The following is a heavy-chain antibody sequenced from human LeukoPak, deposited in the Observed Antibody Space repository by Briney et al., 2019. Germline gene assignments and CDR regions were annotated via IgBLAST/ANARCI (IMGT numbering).Heavy chain of an antibody. J-gene: IGHJ3*02. CDR2: IYYSGST. V-gene: IGHV4-39*01. Sequence: PSETLSLTCTVSGGSISSSSYYWGWIRQPPGKGLEWIGSIYYSGSTYYNPSLKSRVTISVDTSKNQFSLKLSSVTAADTAVYYCARHSRPTIAARPAGAFDIWGQGTMVTVSS. CDR3: ARHSRPTIAARPAGAFDI. CDR1: GGSISSSSYY. D-gene: IGHD6-6*01.